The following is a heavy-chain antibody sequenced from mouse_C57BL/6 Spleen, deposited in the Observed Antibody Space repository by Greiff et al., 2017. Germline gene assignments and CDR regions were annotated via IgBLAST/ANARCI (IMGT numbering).Heavy chain of an antibody. J-gene: IGHJ3*01. D-gene: IGHD1-1*01. V-gene: IGHV1-15*01. CDR3: TRRGIHYYGSSYAWFAY. CDR1: GYTFTDYE. CDR2: IDPETGGT. Sequence: QVQLKESGAELVRPGASVTLSCKASGYTFTDYEMHWVKQTPVHGLEWIGAIDPETGGTAYNQKFKGKAILTADKSSSTAYMELRSLTSEDSAVYYCTRRGIHYYGSSYAWFAYWGQGTLVTVSA.